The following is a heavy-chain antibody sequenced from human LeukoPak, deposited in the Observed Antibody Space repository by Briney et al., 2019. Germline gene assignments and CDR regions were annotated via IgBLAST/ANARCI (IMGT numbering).Heavy chain of an antibody. D-gene: IGHD6-13*01. V-gene: IGHV3-30-3*01. Sequence: GGSLRLSCAASGFTFSSYAMHWARQAPGKGLEWVAVISYDGSNKYYADSVKGRFTISRDNSKNTLYLQMNSLRAEDTAVYYCARDTIAAAGIFDYWGQGTLVTVSS. CDR2: ISYDGSNK. CDR3: ARDTIAAAGIFDY. CDR1: GFTFSSYA. J-gene: IGHJ4*02.